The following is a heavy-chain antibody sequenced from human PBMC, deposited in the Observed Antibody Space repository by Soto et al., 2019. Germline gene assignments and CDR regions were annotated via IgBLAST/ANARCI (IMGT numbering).Heavy chain of an antibody. CDR2: IYYSGST. D-gene: IGHD3-16*02. V-gene: IGHV4-39*01. Sequence: TLSLACTVSGGSISSSSYYWGWIRQPPGKGLEWIGSIYYSGSTYYNPSLKSRVTISVDTSKNQFSLKLSSVTAADTAVYYCARHSAHLGELSLWRGDAVDIWGQGT. CDR3: ARHSAHLGELSLWRGDAVDI. J-gene: IGHJ3*02. CDR1: GGSISSSSYY.